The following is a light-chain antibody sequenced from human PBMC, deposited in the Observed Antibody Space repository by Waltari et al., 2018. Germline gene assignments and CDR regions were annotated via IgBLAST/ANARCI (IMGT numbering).Light chain of an antibody. CDR2: AAS. CDR3: QQYANIPFS. CDR1: QGLSKY. J-gene: IGKJ3*01. Sequence: DIQMTQSPSSLSASVGDRVTVTCRAIQGLSKYLAWYQQKPGKVPQLLIYAASTLQSGVPSRFSGRGSETEFTLTISSLQPEDVATYYCQQYANIPFSFGPGTRVDTK. V-gene: IGKV1-27*01.